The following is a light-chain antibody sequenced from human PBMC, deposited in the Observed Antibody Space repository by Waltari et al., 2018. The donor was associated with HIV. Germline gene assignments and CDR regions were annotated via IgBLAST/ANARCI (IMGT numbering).Light chain of an antibody. CDR1: SSNIGAGYD. CDR2: GNN. Sequence: QSVLTQPPSVSGAPGQRVTISCTGSSSNIGAGYDVHWYQQLPGTAPTLLIYGNNNRPSGVPDRCSGSKSGTSASLAITGLQAEEEADYYCQSYDNSLSGSRVFGGGTKLTVL. J-gene: IGLJ3*02. V-gene: IGLV1-40*01. CDR3: QSYDNSLSGSRV.